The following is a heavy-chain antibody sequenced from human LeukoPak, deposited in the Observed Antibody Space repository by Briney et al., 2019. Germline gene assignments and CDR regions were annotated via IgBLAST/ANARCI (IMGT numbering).Heavy chain of an antibody. Sequence: SETLSLTCTVSGGSISSYYWSWIRQPPGKGLEWIGEINHSGSTNYNPSLKSRVTISVDTSKNQFSLKLSSVTAADTAVYYCARRVVRYCSSTSCYARRTNWFDPWGQGTLVTVSS. V-gene: IGHV4-34*01. J-gene: IGHJ5*02. CDR1: GGSISSYY. CDR3: ARRVVRYCSSTSCYARRTNWFDP. D-gene: IGHD2-2*01. CDR2: INHSGST.